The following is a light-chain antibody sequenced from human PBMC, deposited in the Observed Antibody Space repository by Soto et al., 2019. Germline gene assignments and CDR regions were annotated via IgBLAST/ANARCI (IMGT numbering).Light chain of an antibody. J-gene: IGLJ2*01. CDR2: EVS. Sequence: QSVLTQPASVSESPGQSITISSTGTSSDVGDYDYVSWYQQYAGKAPKMMIYEVSNRPSGVSNRFSGSKSGNTASPTISGLQAEDEADYYCSSYRSSNTLLFGGGTKLTVL. CDR3: SSYRSSNTLL. V-gene: IGLV2-14*01. CDR1: SSDVGDYDY.